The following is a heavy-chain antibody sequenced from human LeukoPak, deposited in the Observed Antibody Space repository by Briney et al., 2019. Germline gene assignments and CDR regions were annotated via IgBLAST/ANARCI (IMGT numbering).Heavy chain of an antibody. CDR1: GNSCTSDL. D-gene: IGHD1-26*01. CDR2: IYTGDSDT. V-gene: IGHV5-51*01. Sequence: GAPLHTSCNCAGNSCTSDLIWWVRQIPGKGLEWMGIIYTGDSDTKDSPSVQGQVTISDDKSISTAYLQWSSVKATDTAMYDCARQEYGSYGMDVWGQGTTVTVSS. J-gene: IGHJ6*02. CDR3: ARQEYGSYGMDV.